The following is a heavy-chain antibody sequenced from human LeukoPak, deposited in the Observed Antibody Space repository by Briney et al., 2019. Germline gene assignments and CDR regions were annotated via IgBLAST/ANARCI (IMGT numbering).Heavy chain of an antibody. CDR3: ARGQIVVVPAAISHWFDP. J-gene: IGHJ5*02. CDR2: IYYSGST. Sequence: SQTLSLTCTVSGGSISSGGYYWSWIRQHPGKGLEWIGYIYYSGSTYYNPSLKSRVTISVDTSKNQFSLKLSSVTAADTAVYYCARGQIVVVPAAISHWFDPWGQGTLVTVSS. V-gene: IGHV4-31*03. D-gene: IGHD2-2*01. CDR1: GGSISSGGYY.